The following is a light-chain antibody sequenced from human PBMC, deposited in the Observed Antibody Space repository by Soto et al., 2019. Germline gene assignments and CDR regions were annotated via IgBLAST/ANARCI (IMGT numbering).Light chain of an antibody. CDR1: QSVLYRANDQNA. J-gene: IGKJ1*01. CDR2: WAS. Sequence: DNVMTQSPEFLAVSLGERATINCKSSQSVLYRANDQNALAWYQQKSGQAPKLLIYWASTRQSGVPDRFSGSGSGTDFTLTISRLEPEDFAVYYCQQYRYSPRTMFGQGTKVEIK. CDR3: QQYRYSPRTM. V-gene: IGKV4-1*01.